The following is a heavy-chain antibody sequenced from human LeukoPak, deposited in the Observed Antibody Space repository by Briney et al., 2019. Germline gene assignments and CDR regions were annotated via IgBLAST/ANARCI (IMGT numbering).Heavy chain of an antibody. V-gene: IGHV3-21*06. CDR3: ARDEYRSSSDGFDS. CDR2: ISSSSTYI. J-gene: IGHJ4*02. CDR1: GFSLSSYS. D-gene: IGHD6-6*01. Sequence: PGGSLRLSCEASGFSLSSYSVHWVRQVPGQGLEWVSSISSSSTYIYYAESVKGRFTISRDNGRSLVYLQMNSLRAEDTAVYYCARDEYRSSSDGFDSWGQGTLVTVSS.